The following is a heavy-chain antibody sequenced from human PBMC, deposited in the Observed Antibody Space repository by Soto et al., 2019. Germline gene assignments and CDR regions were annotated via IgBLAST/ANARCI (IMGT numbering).Heavy chain of an antibody. CDR1: GFTFSSYA. Sequence: GSLRLSCAASGFTFSSYAMSWVRQAPGKGLEWVSAISGSGGSTYYADSVKGRFTISRDNSKNTRYLQMNSLRAEDTAVYYCAKVYEYYDILTGYYDGSDYWGQGTLVTVSS. J-gene: IGHJ4*02. D-gene: IGHD3-9*01. V-gene: IGHV3-23*01. CDR2: ISGSGGST. CDR3: AKVYEYYDILTGYYDGSDY.